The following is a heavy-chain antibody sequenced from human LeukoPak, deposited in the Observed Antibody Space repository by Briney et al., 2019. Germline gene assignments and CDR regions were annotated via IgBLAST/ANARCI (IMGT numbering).Heavy chain of an antibody. CDR1: GFTFSTYA. D-gene: IGHD2-8*02. Sequence: GGSLRLSCAASGFTFSTYAMTWVRQAPGKGLEWVSGINSNGDEIYYADSVRGRFTISRDNSNNALYLQMNSLRAEDTAVYYCARDKRSDLLGNNYYYYYGMDVWGQGTTVTVSS. CDR2: INSNGDEI. CDR3: ARDKRSDLLGNNYYYYYGMDV. J-gene: IGHJ6*02. V-gene: IGHV3-23*01.